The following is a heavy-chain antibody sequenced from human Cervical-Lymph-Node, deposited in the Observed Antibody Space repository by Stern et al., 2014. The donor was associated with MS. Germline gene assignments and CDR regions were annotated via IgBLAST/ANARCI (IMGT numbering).Heavy chain of an antibody. V-gene: IGHV2-5*02. CDR1: GFSLTTNGVG. D-gene: IGHD2-2*01. Sequence: QITLKESGPTLMKLTQTLTLTCTFSGFSLTTNGVGVGWIRQPPGKALEWLALIYWDDDVRYRPSLKNRITITKDTSRNQVLLTLTNVDPVDTATYYCALSPRYCEDTICYPARWFDPWGQGILVTVSS. CDR3: ALSPRYCEDTICYPARWFDP. J-gene: IGHJ5*02. CDR2: IYWDDDV.